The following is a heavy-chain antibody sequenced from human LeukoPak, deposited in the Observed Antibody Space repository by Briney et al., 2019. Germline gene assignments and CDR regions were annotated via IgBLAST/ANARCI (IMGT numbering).Heavy chain of an antibody. D-gene: IGHD3-3*01. CDR3: AGAFLGNVVFDF. J-gene: IGHJ3*01. V-gene: IGHV4-34*01. Sequence: SETLSLTCAVYGGSFSGYYWSWIRQPPGKGLEWIGEINHSGSTNYNPSLKSRVTISVDTSKNQFSLKLSSVTAADTAVYYCAGAFLGNVVFDFGGKGTLVPVSS. CDR1: GGSFSGYY. CDR2: INHSGST.